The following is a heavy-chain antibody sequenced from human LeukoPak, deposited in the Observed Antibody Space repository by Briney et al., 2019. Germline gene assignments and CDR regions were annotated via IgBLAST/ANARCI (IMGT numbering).Heavy chain of an antibody. D-gene: IGHD3-3*01. CDR1: GFTFNNAW. CDR3: ATWGDFWSGNYGGY. V-gene: IGHV3-15*01. Sequence: PGGSLRLSCAASGFTFNNAWMSWGRQAPGQGLEWVGRIKSKIDGGTSDYAAPVTARFSTSRDDSKNTMYLQMNSLKTEDTAVYYCATWGDFWSGNYGGYWGQGTLVTVSS. J-gene: IGHJ4*02. CDR2: IKSKIDGGTS.